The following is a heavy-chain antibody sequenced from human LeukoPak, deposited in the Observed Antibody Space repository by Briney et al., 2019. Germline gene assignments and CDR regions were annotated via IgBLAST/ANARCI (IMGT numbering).Heavy chain of an antibody. J-gene: IGHJ6*03. CDR3: ARVLMVRGGEYYYMDV. CDR1: GFTFSSYS. D-gene: IGHD3-10*01. Sequence: PGGSLRLSCAASGFTFSSYSVNWVRQAPGKGLEWVSSISSSSSYIYYADSVKGRFTISRDNARNSLYLQMNSLRAEDTAVYYCARVLMVRGGEYYYMDVWGKGTTVTVSS. V-gene: IGHV3-21*01. CDR2: ISSSSSYI.